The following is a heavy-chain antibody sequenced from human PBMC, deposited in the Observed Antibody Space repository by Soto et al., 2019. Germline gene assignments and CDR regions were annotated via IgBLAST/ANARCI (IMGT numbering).Heavy chain of an antibody. Sequence: ASVKVSCKASGFTFTSSAVQWVRQARGQRLEWIGWIVVGSGNTNYAQKFQERVTIARDMSTSTAYMELSSLRSEDTAVYYCAADFLFYNDRANAEKYFQARGEAT. CDR3: AADFLFYNDRANAEKYFQA. D-gene: IGHD3-22*01. J-gene: IGHJ1*01. CDR1: GFTFTSSA. V-gene: IGHV1-58*01. CDR2: IVVGSGNT.